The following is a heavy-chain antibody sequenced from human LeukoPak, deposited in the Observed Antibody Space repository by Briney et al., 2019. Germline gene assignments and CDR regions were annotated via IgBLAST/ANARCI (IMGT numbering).Heavy chain of an antibody. V-gene: IGHV3-23*01. CDR2: ITSTGEST. D-gene: IGHD3-22*01. J-gene: IGHJ4*02. CDR1: EFTFSIYA. Sequence: GGSLRLSCAASEFTFSIYAMSWVRQAPGRGLEWVASITSTGESTWYAGSVKGRLTISRDNSKYTVYLQMNSLRAEDTVIYYCAKDRPNYFGTNGHYYRRDGDFWGQGTLVTVSS. CDR3: AKDRPNYFGTNGHYYRRDGDF.